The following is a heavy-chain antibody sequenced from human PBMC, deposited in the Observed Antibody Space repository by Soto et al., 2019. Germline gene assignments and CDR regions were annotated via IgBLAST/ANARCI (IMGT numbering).Heavy chain of an antibody. Sequence: SVKVSCKASGGTFSSYTISWVRQAPGEGLEWMGRIIPILGIANYAQKFQGRVTITADKSTSTAYMELSSLRSEDTAVYYCASPGLGFWSGSDAFDIWGQGTMVTV. CDR2: IIPILGIA. J-gene: IGHJ3*02. D-gene: IGHD3-3*01. CDR1: GGTFSSYT. V-gene: IGHV1-69*02. CDR3: ASPGLGFWSGSDAFDI.